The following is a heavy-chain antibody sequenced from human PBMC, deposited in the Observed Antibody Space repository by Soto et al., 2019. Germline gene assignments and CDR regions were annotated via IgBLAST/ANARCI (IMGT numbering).Heavy chain of an antibody. Sequence: GASVKVSCKASGYTFTSYGISWVRQASGQGLEWMGWISAYNGNTNYAQELQGRVTMTTDTSTSTAYMELRSLRSDDTAVYYCASSMVITNFYFDYWGQGTLVTVSS. V-gene: IGHV1-18*04. J-gene: IGHJ4*02. D-gene: IGHD3-22*01. CDR3: ASSMVITNFYFDY. CDR2: ISAYNGNT. CDR1: GYTFTSYG.